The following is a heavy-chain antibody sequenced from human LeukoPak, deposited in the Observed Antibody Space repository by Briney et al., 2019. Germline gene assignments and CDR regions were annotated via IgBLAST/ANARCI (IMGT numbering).Heavy chain of an antibody. CDR3: ARRKGYCSSTSCPHDAFDI. J-gene: IGHJ3*02. Sequence: SVKVSCKASGGTFSSYAISWVRQAPGQGLEWMGGIIPIFGTANYAQKFQGRVTITTDESTSTAYMELSSLRSEDTAVYYCARRKGYCSSTSCPHDAFDIWGQGTMVTVSS. D-gene: IGHD2-2*01. CDR1: GGTFSSYA. CDR2: IIPIFGTA. V-gene: IGHV1-69*05.